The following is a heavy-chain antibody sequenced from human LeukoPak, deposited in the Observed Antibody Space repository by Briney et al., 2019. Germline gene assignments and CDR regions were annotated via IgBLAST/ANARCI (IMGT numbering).Heavy chain of an antibody. V-gene: IGHV1-24*01. J-gene: IGHJ6*02. CDR3: ATYVPAAPYYYYYGMDV. D-gene: IGHD2-2*01. CDR2: FDPEDGET. Sequence: GASVKVSCKVSGYTLTELSMHWVRQAPGKGLAWMGGFDPEDGETIYAQKFQGRVTMTEDTSTDTAYMELSSLRSEDTAVYYCATYVPAAPYYYYYGMDVWGQGTTVTVSS. CDR1: GYTLTELS.